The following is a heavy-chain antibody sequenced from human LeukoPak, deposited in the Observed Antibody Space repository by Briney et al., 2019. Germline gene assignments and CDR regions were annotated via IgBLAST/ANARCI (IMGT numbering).Heavy chain of an antibody. CDR3: ARLAAAGTFDY. CDR1: GFTFSTYW. V-gene: IGHV3-7*01. Sequence: GGSLRLSCAASGFTFSTYWMTWVRQAPGKGLEWVANIKQDGSEKYYVDSVKGRFTISRDNAKNSLYLQMNSLRAEDTAVYYCARLAAAGTFDYWGQGTLVTVSS. CDR2: IKQDGSEK. D-gene: IGHD6-13*01. J-gene: IGHJ4*02.